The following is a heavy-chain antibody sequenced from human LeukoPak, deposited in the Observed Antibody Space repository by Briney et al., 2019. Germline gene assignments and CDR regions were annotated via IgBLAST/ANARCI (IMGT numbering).Heavy chain of an antibody. V-gene: IGHV5-51*01. CDR3: AIFTPRGGYCRPNSYFDY. Sequence: GESLKISCKGSGYSFTSYWIGWVRQMPGKGLEWMGIIYPGDSDTRYSPSFQGQVTISADKSISTAYLQWSSLKASDTAMYYCAIFTPRGGYCRPNSYFDYWGQGTLVTVSS. J-gene: IGHJ4*02. CDR1: GYSFTSYW. D-gene: IGHD2-21*01. CDR2: IYPGDSDT.